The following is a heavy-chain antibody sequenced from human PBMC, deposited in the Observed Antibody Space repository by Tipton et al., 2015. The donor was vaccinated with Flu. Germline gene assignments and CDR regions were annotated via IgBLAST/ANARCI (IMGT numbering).Heavy chain of an antibody. Sequence: LRLSCTVSGGSMSNNFWSWFRQPAEKGLEWIGRIYASGVTNYNPSLKSRVTMSIDTSKNQFSLRLSSVTAADTAVYYCARDPHKLGGESDAFDIWGQGTRGTVSS. J-gene: IGHJ3*02. CDR3: ARDPHKLGGESDAFDI. CDR2: IYASGVT. CDR1: GGSMSNNF. D-gene: IGHD7-27*01. V-gene: IGHV4-4*07.